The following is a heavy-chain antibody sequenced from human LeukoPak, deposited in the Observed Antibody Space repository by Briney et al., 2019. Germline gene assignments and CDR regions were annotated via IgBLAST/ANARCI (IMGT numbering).Heavy chain of an antibody. D-gene: IGHD6-13*01. Sequence: GASVKVSCKASGYTFTSYSISWVRQAPGQGLEWMGWISAYNGNTNYAQKFQGRVTMTTDTSTNTVYMELRSLRSDDTAVYYCARDQWTEYSSSWYGVNWFDPWGQGTLVAVSS. CDR2: ISAYNGNT. J-gene: IGHJ5*02. V-gene: IGHV1-18*01. CDR1: GYTFTSYS. CDR3: ARDQWTEYSSSWYGVNWFDP.